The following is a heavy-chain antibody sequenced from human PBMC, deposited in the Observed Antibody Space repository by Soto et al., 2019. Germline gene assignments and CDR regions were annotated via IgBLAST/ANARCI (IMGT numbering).Heavy chain of an antibody. D-gene: IGHD2-15*01. CDR1: GGSISSSSYY. CDR3: ARHTPAISISDH. V-gene: IGHV4-39*01. Sequence: PSETLSLTCTVSGGSISSSSYYWGWIRQPPGKELEWIGSIYYSGSTYYNPSLKNRVTISVDTSKNQFSLKLSSVTAAFTAVYYCARHTPAISISDHWGQGTLVTVSS. CDR2: IYYSGST. J-gene: IGHJ4*02.